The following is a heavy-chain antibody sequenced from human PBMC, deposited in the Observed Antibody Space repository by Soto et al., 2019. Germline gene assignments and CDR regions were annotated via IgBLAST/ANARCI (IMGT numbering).Heavy chain of an antibody. V-gene: IGHV4-34*01. CDR1: GGSFSGYY. J-gene: IGHJ4*02. CDR2: INHSGST. D-gene: IGHD3-22*01. CDR3: ARNYYDSSGYYVY. Sequence: SETLSLTCAVYGGSFSGYYWSWIRQPPGKGLEWIGEINHSGSTNYNPSLKSRVTISVDTSKNQFSLKLSSVTAADTAVYYCARNYYDSSGYYVYWGQGTLVTGSS.